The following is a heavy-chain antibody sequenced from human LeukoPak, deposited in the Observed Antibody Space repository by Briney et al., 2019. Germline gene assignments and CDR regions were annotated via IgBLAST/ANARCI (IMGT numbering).Heavy chain of an antibody. CDR3: AGVSYYVDDAFDI. CDR1: GFTFSSYW. V-gene: IGHV3-7*01. Sequence: PGGSLRLSCAASGFTFSSYWMSWVRQAPGKGLEWVANIKQDGSEKYYVDSVKGRVTIFRDNVKSSLYLQMNSLRAEDTAVYYCAGVSYYVDDAFDIWGQGTMVTVSS. D-gene: IGHD3-10*01. J-gene: IGHJ3*02. CDR2: IKQDGSEK.